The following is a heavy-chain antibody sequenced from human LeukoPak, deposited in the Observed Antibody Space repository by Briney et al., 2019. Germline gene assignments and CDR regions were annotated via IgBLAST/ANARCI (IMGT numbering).Heavy chain of an antibody. V-gene: IGHV2-5*01. CDR2: VHWNDDN. J-gene: IGHJ6*02. D-gene: IGHD5-18*01. CDR1: GFSLSTAEVG. CDR3: VHRHTGSGMDV. Sequence: ESGPTLVKPTQTLTLTCSFSGFSLSTAEVGVGWIRQPPGEALEWLAVVHWNDDNYYSPSLKSRLTVTKVTSKNQVVLTMTNMDPVDTATYYCVHRHTGSGMDVWGQGTTVTVSS.